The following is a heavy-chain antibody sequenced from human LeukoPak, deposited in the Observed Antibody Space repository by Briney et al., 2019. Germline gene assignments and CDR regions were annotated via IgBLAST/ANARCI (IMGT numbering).Heavy chain of an antibody. V-gene: IGHV1-18*01. CDR2: ISAYNGNT. Sequence: ASVTVSCKASGYTFTSYGISWVRQAPGQGLERMGWISAYNGNTNYAQKLQGRVTMTTDTSTSTAYMELRSLRSDDTAVYYCAIYKAARPYYYYGMDVWGQGTTVTVSS. D-gene: IGHD6-6*01. CDR3: AIYKAARPYYYYGMDV. CDR1: GYTFTSYG. J-gene: IGHJ6*02.